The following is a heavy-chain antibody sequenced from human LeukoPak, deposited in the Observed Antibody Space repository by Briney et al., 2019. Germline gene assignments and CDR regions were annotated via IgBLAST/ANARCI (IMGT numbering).Heavy chain of an antibody. J-gene: IGHJ4*02. V-gene: IGHV3-7*01. CDR2: VKQNGSEK. D-gene: IGHD2-8*01. CDR3: ADPGVGY. CDR1: GFTFSDYY. Sequence: GGSLRLSCAASGFTFSDYYMSWIRQAPGKGLEWVANVKQNGSEKTYVDSVKGRFTISRDNAKNSLYLQMSSLRVEDTAVYYCADPGVGYWGQGTLVTVSS.